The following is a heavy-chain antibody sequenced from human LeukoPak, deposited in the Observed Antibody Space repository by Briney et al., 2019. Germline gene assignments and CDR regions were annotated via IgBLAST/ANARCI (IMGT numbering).Heavy chain of an antibody. CDR3: AKLSGGSCYSPGDY. CDR1: GFTFSSYA. Sequence: PGGSLRLSCAASGFTFSSYAMSWVRQAPGKGLEWVSGICGSGSTTYYADSVKGRFTISRDNSKNTLYLQMNSLRAEDTAVYHCAKLSGGSCYSPGDYWGQGTLVTVSS. V-gene: IGHV3-23*01. J-gene: IGHJ4*02. CDR2: ICGSGSTT. D-gene: IGHD2-15*01.